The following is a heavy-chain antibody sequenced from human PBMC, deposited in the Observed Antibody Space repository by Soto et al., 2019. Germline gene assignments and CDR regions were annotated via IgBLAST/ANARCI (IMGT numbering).Heavy chain of an antibody. CDR1: GGSISSSSYY. Sequence: PSETLSLTCTVSGGSISSSSYYWGWIRQPPGKGLEWIGSIYYSGSTYYNPSLKSRVTISVDTSKNQFSLKLSSVTAADTAVYYCARLDFWSGYYRYYYYYGMDVWGQGTTVT. CDR3: ARLDFWSGYYRYYYYYGMDV. V-gene: IGHV4-39*01. D-gene: IGHD3-3*01. CDR2: IYYSGST. J-gene: IGHJ6*02.